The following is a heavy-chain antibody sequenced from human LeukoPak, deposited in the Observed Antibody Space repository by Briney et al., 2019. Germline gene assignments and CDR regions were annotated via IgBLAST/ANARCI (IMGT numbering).Heavy chain of an antibody. CDR3: ARHGSHYGFDF. CDR2: ISYSGST. J-gene: IGHJ4*02. D-gene: IGHD1-26*01. CDR1: GGSISGYY. Sequence: PSETLSLTCTVSGGSISGYYWSWIRQPPGKGLEWIGYISYSGSTNYNPSLKSRVTISVDTSKSQFSLQLSSVTAADTAVYYCARHGSHYGFDFWGQGTLVTVSS. V-gene: IGHV4-59*08.